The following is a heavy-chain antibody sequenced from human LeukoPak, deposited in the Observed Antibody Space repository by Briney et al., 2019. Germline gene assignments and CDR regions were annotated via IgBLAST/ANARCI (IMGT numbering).Heavy chain of an antibody. CDR2: ISGSGGST. D-gene: IGHD3-10*01. Sequence: PGGSLRLSCAASGFTFSSYAMSWVRQAPGKGLEWVSAISGSGGSTYYADSVKGRFTISKDNSKNSLYLQMNSLRAEDTAVYYCAKNPLPWFGPPSEYYFDYWGQGTLVTVSS. V-gene: IGHV3-23*01. J-gene: IGHJ4*02. CDR3: AKNPLPWFGPPSEYYFDY. CDR1: GFTFSSYA.